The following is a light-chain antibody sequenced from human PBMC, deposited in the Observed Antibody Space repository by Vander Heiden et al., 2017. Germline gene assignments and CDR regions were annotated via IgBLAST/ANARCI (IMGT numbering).Light chain of an antibody. J-gene: IGLJ2*01. CDR2: DDS. CDR1: NIGSKS. CDR3: QVWDSSRNHGV. Sequence: SYVLTQSPSVSVAPGQTARIACGGNNIGSKSVHWYQQKPGQAPVLVVHDDSDRPSGIPERFSGSNSGNTATLTISRVEAGDEADYSCQVWDSSRNHGVFGGGTKLSVL. V-gene: IGLV3-21*02.